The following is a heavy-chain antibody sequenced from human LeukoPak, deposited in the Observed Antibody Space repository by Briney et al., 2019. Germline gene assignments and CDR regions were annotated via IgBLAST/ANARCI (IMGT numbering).Heavy chain of an antibody. CDR2: INPNSGGT. CDR1: GYTFTGYY. CDR3: ARAGGSNCRLFDS. V-gene: IGHV1-2*02. Sequence: ASVKVSCKASGYTFTGYYMHWVRQAPGQGLEWMGWINPNSGGTNYAQKFQGRVTMTRDTSISTAYMELSRLRSDDTAVYYCARAGGSNCRLFDSWGQGTLVTVSS. J-gene: IGHJ4*02. D-gene: IGHD6-13*01.